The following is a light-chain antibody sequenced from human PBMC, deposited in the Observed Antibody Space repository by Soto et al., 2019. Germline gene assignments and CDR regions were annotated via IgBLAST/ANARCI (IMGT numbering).Light chain of an antibody. J-gene: IGKJ1*01. Sequence: EIVMTQSPGTLSVSPGERVTVSCRASQYVHTSLAWYQQKSGQAPRLLIYGASIRAPGVPVRFSGSGSGTELTVTIDSLQSEDSAVYSCQQYNQWPPTWTFGQGTKVEI. V-gene: IGKV3-15*01. CDR2: GAS. CDR1: QYVHTS. CDR3: QQYNQWPPTWT.